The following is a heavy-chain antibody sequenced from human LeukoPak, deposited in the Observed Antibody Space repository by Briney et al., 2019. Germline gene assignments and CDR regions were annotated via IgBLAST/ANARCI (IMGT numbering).Heavy chain of an antibody. V-gene: IGHV1-8*01. CDR2: INPNSGNT. Sequence: GASVKVSCKASGYTFTSYDINWVRQATGQGLEWMGWINPNSGNTGYAQKFQGRVTMTRNTSISTAYMELSSLRSEDTAVYYCATGSVLTGYAPFDYWGQGILVTVSS. CDR3: ATGSVLTGYAPFDY. D-gene: IGHD3-9*01. J-gene: IGHJ4*02. CDR1: GYTFTSYD.